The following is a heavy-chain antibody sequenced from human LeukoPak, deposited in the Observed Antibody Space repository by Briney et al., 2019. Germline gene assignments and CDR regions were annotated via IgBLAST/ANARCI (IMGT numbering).Heavy chain of an antibody. CDR2: INPNSGGT. D-gene: IGHD3-22*01. V-gene: IGHV1-2*02. Sequence: ASVKVSCKASGYTFTGYYMHWARQAPGQGLEWMGWINPNSGGTNYAQKFQGRVTMTRDTSISTAYMELSRLRSDDTAVYYCARAPPQKAMIVVVTTEYYFDYWGQGTLVTVSS. CDR1: GYTFTGYY. J-gene: IGHJ4*02. CDR3: ARAPPQKAMIVVVTTEYYFDY.